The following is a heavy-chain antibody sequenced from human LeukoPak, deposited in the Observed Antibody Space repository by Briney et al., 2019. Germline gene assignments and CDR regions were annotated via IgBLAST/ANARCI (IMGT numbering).Heavy chain of an antibody. CDR2: IYYSGST. D-gene: IGHD3-22*01. J-gene: IGHJ3*01. CDR1: GGSISSYY. CDR3: ARLVESAYYDSTTT. V-gene: IGHV4-59*08. Sequence: SETLSLTCTVSGGSISSYYWSWIRQPPGKALEWIGYIYYSGSTNYNPSLKSRVTISVDTSKNQFSLKLSSVTAADTAVYYCARLVESAYYDSTTTWGQGTMVTVSS.